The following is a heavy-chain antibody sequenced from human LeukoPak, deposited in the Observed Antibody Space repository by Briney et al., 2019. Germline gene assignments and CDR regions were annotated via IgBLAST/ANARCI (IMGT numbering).Heavy chain of an antibody. CDR3: ARVPFRCYYDSCGYCFDY. CDR1: GGSISSYY. D-gene: IGHD3-22*01. J-gene: IGHJ4*02. V-gene: IGHV4-59*08. Sequence: SETLSLTCTVSGGSISSYYWSWIRQPPGKGLEWIGYIYYSGSTYYNPSLKSRVTISVDTSKNQFSLKLSSVTAADTAVYYCARVPFRCYYDSCGYCFDYWGQGTLVTVSS. CDR2: IYYSGST.